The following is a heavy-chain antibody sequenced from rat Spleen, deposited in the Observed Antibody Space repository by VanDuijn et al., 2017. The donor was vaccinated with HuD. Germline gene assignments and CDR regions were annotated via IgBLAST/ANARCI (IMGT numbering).Heavy chain of an antibody. CDR3: ARWKYTTDWFAY. V-gene: IGHV2S8*01. CDR1: GFSLTSYG. J-gene: IGHJ3*01. CDR2: ISSGGNT. Sequence: QVQLKESGPDLVQPSQTLSLTCTVSGFSLTSYGVSWVRQPPGKGLEWIGGISSGGNTYHNSGLKSRLSISRDTSKSQVFLKMSSLQTEDTGMYFCARWKYTTDWFAYWGQGTLVTVSS. D-gene: IGHD1-6*01.